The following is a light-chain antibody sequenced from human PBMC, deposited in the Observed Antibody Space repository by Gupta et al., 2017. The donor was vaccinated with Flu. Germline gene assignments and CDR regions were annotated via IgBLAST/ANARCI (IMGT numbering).Light chain of an antibody. CDR3: QQYGSSPPLYT. CDR2: GAS. V-gene: IGKV3-20*01. J-gene: IGKJ2*01. Sequence: EIVLTQSPGTLYLFPGERATFSCRASQSVSSSYLAWYQQNPGQAPRLLIYGASSRATGIPDRFSGSGSGTDFTLTISRLEPEDFAVYYCQQYGSSPPLYTFGQGTKLEIK. CDR1: QSVSSSY.